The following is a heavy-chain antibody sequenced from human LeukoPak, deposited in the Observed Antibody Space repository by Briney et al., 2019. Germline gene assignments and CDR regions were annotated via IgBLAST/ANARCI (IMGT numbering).Heavy chain of an antibody. J-gene: IGHJ3*02. D-gene: IGHD3-10*01. CDR3: AKDFRRMVRGVQQPHDVIDI. CDR2: ISGSGSST. CDR1: GFTFRSYA. Sequence: GGSLRLSCAASGFTFRSYAMNWVRQAPGKGLEWVSTISGSGSSTYYADSVKGRFTVSRDNSKNTLYLQMNSLRDEDTAVYHCAKDFRRMVRGVQQPHDVIDIWGQGTMVTVSS. V-gene: IGHV3-23*01.